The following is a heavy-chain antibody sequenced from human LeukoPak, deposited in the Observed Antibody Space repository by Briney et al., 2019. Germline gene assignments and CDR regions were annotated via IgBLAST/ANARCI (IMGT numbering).Heavy chain of an antibody. Sequence: QAGRSLRLSCAASGFTFSSYAMHCVPQAPGKGLEWVSAIVPGGTDTYYADSVKGRFTISRDNSKNTLFLQMNSLRAEDTAVYYCAKRGGYETMAAFDYWGQGTLVTVSS. CDR3: AKRGGYETMAAFDY. J-gene: IGHJ4*02. V-gene: IGHV3-23*01. CDR2: IVPGGTDT. D-gene: IGHD3-10*01. CDR1: GFTFSSYA.